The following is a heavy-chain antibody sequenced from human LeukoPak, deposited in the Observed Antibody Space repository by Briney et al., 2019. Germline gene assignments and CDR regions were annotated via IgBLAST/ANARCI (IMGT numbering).Heavy chain of an antibody. Sequence: GGSLRLSCAASGFTFSNYWMSWVRQAPGKGLEWVANIKQDGSEKYYADSVKGRFTISRDNAKSSLYLQMNSLRDEDTAVYYCARDYYDSNGYYYVDYWGQGTLVTVSS. J-gene: IGHJ4*02. D-gene: IGHD3-22*01. CDR2: IKQDGSEK. CDR3: ARDYYDSNGYYYVDY. V-gene: IGHV3-7*01. CDR1: GFTFSNYW.